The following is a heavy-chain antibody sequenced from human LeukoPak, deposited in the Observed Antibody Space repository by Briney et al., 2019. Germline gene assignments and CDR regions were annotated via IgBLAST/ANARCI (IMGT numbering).Heavy chain of an antibody. CDR1: GGSVSSGSYY. CDR3: ATSGAIVATIAFDY. Sequence: PSETLSLTCTVSGGSVSSGSYYWSWIRQPPGKGLEWIGYIYYSGSTNYNPSLKSRDTISVDTSKNQFSLKLSSVTAADTAVYYCATSGAIVATIAFDYWGQGTLVTVSS. D-gene: IGHD5-12*01. V-gene: IGHV4-61*01. CDR2: IYYSGST. J-gene: IGHJ4*02.